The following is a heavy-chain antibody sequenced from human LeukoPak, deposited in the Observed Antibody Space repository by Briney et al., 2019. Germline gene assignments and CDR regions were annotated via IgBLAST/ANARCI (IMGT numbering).Heavy chain of an antibody. D-gene: IGHD6-6*01. CDR3: ARDGSRGSSSSGVRYGY. Sequence: GASVKVSCKASGYTFTGYYMHWVRQAPGQGLEWMGRINPSSGGTNYAQKFQGRVTMTRDTSISTAYMELSRLRSDDTAVYYCARDGSRGSSSSGVRYGYWGQGTLVTVSS. V-gene: IGHV1-2*06. CDR2: INPSSGGT. CDR1: GYTFTGYY. J-gene: IGHJ4*02.